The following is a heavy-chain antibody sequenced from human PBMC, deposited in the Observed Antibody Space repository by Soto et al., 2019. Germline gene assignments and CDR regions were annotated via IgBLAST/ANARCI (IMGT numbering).Heavy chain of an antibody. CDR1: GFTFSSYS. CDR2: ISSSSSYI. Sequence: GGSLRASCAAPGFTFSSYSMNWVPQAPGKGLEWVSSISSSSSYIYYADSVKGRFTISRDNAKNSLYLQMNSLRAEDTAVYYCARDSLAARFSDYWGQGTLVTVSS. D-gene: IGHD6-6*01. J-gene: IGHJ4*02. V-gene: IGHV3-21*01. CDR3: ARDSLAARFSDY.